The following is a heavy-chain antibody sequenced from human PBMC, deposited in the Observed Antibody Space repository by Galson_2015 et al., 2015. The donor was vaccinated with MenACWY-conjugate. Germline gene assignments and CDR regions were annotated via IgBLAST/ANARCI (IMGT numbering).Heavy chain of an antibody. CDR3: ARAPELYDFWSGDYYYYYYGMDV. J-gene: IGHJ6*02. D-gene: IGHD3-3*01. V-gene: IGHV3-7*03. CDR2: IKQDGSEK. CDR1: GFTFSSYW. Sequence: SLRLSCAASGFTFSSYWMSWVRQAPGKGLEWVANIKQDGSEKYYVDSVKGRFTISRDNAKNSLYLQMNSLRAEDTAVYYCARAPELYDFWSGDYYYYYYGMDVWGQGTTVTVSS.